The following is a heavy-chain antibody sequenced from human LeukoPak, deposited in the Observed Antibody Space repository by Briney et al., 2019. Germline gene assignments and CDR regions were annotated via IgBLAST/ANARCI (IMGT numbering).Heavy chain of an antibody. D-gene: IGHD4-17*01. Sequence: LSLTCAVYGGSFSGYYWSWIRQAPGKGLEWVSYISSSGSTIYYADSVKGRFTISRDNAKSSLYLQMNSLRADDTAVYYCARDRLHYGEYEKTLDYWGQGTLVTVSS. CDR3: ARDRLHYGEYEKTLDY. J-gene: IGHJ4*02. CDR1: GGSFSGYY. V-gene: IGHV3-11*04. CDR2: ISSSGSTI.